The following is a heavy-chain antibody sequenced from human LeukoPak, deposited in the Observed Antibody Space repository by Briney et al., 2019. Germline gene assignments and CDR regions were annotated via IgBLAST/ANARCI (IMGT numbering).Heavy chain of an antibody. CDR1: GGSFCGYY. D-gene: IGHD1-26*01. CDR2: INHSGII. V-gene: IGHV4-34*01. Sequence: SETLSLTCAVYGGSFCGYYWSWIRRPPGKGLKGMGEINHSGIINYNPSLKSRVTISVDTSKNQFSLKLSSVTAADTAVYYCATLSGSYLIKGYYYMDVWGKGTTVTVSS. J-gene: IGHJ6*03. CDR3: ATLSGSYLIKGYYYMDV.